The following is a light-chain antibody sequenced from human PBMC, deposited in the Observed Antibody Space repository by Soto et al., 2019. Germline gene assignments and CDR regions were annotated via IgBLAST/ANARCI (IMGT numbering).Light chain of an antibody. Sequence: ESVLTQSPGAVSLSPGERVTLSCRASQSVNSSYLAWYQQKPGQAPRILLYGASSRATGIPDRFSGSGSGTAFNISIRRLEPYELDVYYCYQSVSSWTFGQGTKVDIK. CDR3: YQSVSSWT. V-gene: IGKV3-20*01. CDR1: QSVNSSY. J-gene: IGKJ1*01. CDR2: GAS.